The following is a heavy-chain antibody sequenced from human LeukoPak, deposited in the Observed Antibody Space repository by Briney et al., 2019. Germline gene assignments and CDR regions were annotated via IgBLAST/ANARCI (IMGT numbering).Heavy chain of an antibody. Sequence: GGSLRLSCAASGFTFSSYAMHWVRQAPGKGLEWVAVISYDGSNKYYADSVKGRFTTSRDNSKNTLYLQMNSLRAEDTAVFYCARGLAAPRSPYNWFDPWGQGTLVSVSS. J-gene: IGHJ5*02. V-gene: IGHV3-30*04. CDR3: ARGLAAPRSPYNWFDP. CDR2: ISYDGSNK. CDR1: GFTFSSYA. D-gene: IGHD6-6*01.